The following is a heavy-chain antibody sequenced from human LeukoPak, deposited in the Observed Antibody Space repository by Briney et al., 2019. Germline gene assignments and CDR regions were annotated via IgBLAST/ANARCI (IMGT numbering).Heavy chain of an antibody. Sequence: PGGSLRLSCAASGFTFSSYAMHWVRQAPGKGLEYVSAISSNGGSTYYANSVKGRFTISRDNSKNTLYLQMGSLRAEDMAVYYCARVRPLELTLDYWGQGTLITVSS. CDR2: ISSNGGST. D-gene: IGHD4/OR15-4a*01. CDR1: GFTFSSYA. V-gene: IGHV3-64*01. J-gene: IGHJ4*02. CDR3: ARVRPLELTLDY.